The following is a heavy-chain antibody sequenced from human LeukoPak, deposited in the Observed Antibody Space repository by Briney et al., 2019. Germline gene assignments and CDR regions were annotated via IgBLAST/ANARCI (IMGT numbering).Heavy chain of an antibody. V-gene: IGHV1-8*01. CDR2: MNPNSGNT. CDR3: ARDIDSSSWNYYYYYGMDV. CDR1: GYTFTSYD. J-gene: IGHJ6*02. D-gene: IGHD6-13*01. Sequence: ASVKVSCKASGYTFTSYDINWVRQATGQGLEWMGWMNPNSGNTGYAQKFQGRVTMTRNTSISTAYMELSSLRSEDTAVYYCARDIDSSSWNYYYYYGMDVWGQGTTVTVSS.